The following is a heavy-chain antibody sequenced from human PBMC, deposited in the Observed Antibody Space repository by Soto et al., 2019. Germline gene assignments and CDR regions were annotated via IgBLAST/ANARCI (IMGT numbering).Heavy chain of an antibody. J-gene: IGHJ4*02. CDR2: ISYDGSNK. D-gene: IGHD6-19*01. Sequence: QVQLVESGGGVVQPGRSLRLSCAASGFTFSSYAMHWVRQAPGKGREWVAVISYDGSNKYYADSVKGRFTISRDNSKNTLYLQMNSLRAEDTAVYYCARVSGAEDYWGQGTLVTVSS. V-gene: IGHV3-30-3*01. CDR3: ARVSGAEDY. CDR1: GFTFSSYA.